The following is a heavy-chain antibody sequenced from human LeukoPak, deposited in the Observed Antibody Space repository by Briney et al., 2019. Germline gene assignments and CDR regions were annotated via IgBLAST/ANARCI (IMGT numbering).Heavy chain of an antibody. Sequence: SETLSLTCAVSGYSISNDSYWGWIRQPPGKGLEWIGSIYHSGSTYYNPSLKSRPTISVDTSKNQYSLKVTSVTAADTAVYYCARDVAAAATRKENYYGLDVWGKRTTVTVSS. CDR3: ARDVAAAATRKENYYGLDV. J-gene: IGHJ6*04. CDR1: GYSISNDSY. CDR2: IYHSGST. D-gene: IGHD6-13*01. V-gene: IGHV4-38-2*02.